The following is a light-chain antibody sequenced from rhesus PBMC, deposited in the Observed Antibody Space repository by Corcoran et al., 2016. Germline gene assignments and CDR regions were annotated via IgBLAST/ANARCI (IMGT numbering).Light chain of an antibody. Sequence: DIQMTQSPTSLSASVGDRVTVTCRASQGINNELSWYQQKPGNAPTLLIHTASTLQTGVSSRFSGSGSGTDYTLTISSLQPEDVATYYCLQDYNTPFTFGPGTKLHIK. V-gene: IGKV1-94*01. J-gene: IGKJ3*01. CDR1: QGINNE. CDR2: TAS. CDR3: LQDYNTPFT.